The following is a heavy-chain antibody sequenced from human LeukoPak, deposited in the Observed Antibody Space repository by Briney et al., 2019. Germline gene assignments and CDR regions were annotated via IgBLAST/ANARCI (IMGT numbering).Heavy chain of an antibody. V-gene: IGHV4-34*01. J-gene: IGHJ5*02. Sequence: PSETLSLTCAVYGGPFSGYYWSWIRQPPGKGLEWIGEINRSGSTNYNPSLKSRVTISVDTSKNQFSLKLSSVTAADTAVYYCARLWFGELAASERFDPWGQGTLVTVSS. D-gene: IGHD3-10*01. CDR3: ARLWFGELAASERFDP. CDR1: GGPFSGYY. CDR2: INRSGST.